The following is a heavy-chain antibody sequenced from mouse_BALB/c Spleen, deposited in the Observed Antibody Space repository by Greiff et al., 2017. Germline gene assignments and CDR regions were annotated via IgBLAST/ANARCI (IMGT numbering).Heavy chain of an antibody. J-gene: IGHJ4*01. CDR2: IDPSNSET. D-gene: IGHD2-14*01. CDR3: ARGYRYDVGAMDY. Sequence: VKLVESGPELVRPGASVKMSCKASGYTFTSYWMHWVKQRPGQGLEWIGMIDPSNSETRLNQKFKDKATLNVDKSSNTAYMQLSSLTSEDSAVYYCARGYRYDVGAMDYWGQGTSVTVSS. V-gene: IGHV1S127*01. CDR1: GYTFTSYW.